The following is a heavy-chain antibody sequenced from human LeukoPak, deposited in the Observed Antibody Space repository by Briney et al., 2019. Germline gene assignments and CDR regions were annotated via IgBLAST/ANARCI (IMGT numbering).Heavy chain of an antibody. CDR1: GFTFSSYE. CDR3: ARDQYCSSTTCYGFDP. V-gene: IGHV3-48*03. CDR2: ISNSGNTK. J-gene: IGHJ5*02. Sequence: PRGSLRHSCAASGFTFSSYERNWVRQAPGQGLEWVSYISNSGNTKYYADSVKGRFTVSRDNAKNSLYLQMNSLRAEDTAVYYCARDQYCSSTTCYGFDPWGQGTLVTVSS. D-gene: IGHD2-2*01.